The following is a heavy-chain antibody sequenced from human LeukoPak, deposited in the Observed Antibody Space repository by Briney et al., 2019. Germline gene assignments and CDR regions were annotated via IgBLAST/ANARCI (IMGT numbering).Heavy chain of an antibody. D-gene: IGHD2-2*02. J-gene: IGHJ4*02. CDR3: ARGGIVVVPAAIPGTYYFDY. Sequence: GASVKVSCKASGGTFSSYAISWVRQAPGQGLEWIGGIIPIFGTANYAQKFQGRVTITTDESTSTAYMELSSLRSEDTDVYYCARGGIVVVPAAIPGTYYFDYWGQGTLVTVSS. V-gene: IGHV1-69*05. CDR2: IIPIFGTA. CDR1: GGTFSSYA.